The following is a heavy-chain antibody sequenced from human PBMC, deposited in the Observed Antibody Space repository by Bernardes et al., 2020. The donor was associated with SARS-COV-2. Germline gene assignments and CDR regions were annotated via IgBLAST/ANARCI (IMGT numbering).Heavy chain of an antibody. CDR3: ARRLISDCSGGSCYPDYGDYFDS. J-gene: IGHJ4*02. CDR2: ISAYNGYT. V-gene: IGHV1-18*01. Sequence: SVKVSCKTSGYTFTAYVIIWVRQAPGQGLESMGWISAYNGYTNYAQKFQGRVTMTTDTSTSTAYMELRSLRSDDTAVFYCARRLISDCSGGSCYPDYGDYFDSWGQGTLLTVSS. CDR1: GYTFTAYV. D-gene: IGHD2-15*01.